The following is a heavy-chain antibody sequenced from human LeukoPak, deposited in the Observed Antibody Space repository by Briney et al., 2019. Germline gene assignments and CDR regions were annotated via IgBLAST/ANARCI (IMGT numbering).Heavy chain of an antibody. CDR1: GFTFSSYG. J-gene: IGHJ4*02. D-gene: IGHD1-26*01. V-gene: IGHV4-39*07. CDR2: IYYGGST. CDR3: ARDGGRLGATFN. Sequence: IPGGTLRLSCAASGFTFSSYGMSWVRQAPGKGLEWIGSIYYGGSTYYNPSLKSRVTISVDTSKNQFSLKLSSVTAADTAVYYCARDGGRLGATFNWGQGTLVTVSS.